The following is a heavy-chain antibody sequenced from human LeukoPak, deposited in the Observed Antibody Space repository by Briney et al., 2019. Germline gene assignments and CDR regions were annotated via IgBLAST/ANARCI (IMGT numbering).Heavy chain of an antibody. D-gene: IGHD6-6*01. CDR3: ARFVGSNWFDP. Sequence: GASVKVSCKASGYTFTGYYMHWARQAPGQGLEWMGWINPNSGGTNYAQKFQGGVTMTRDTSTSTAYMELSRLRSDDTAVYYCARFVGSNWFDPWGQGTLVTVSS. CDR2: INPNSGGT. J-gene: IGHJ5*02. CDR1: GYTFTGYY. V-gene: IGHV1-2*02.